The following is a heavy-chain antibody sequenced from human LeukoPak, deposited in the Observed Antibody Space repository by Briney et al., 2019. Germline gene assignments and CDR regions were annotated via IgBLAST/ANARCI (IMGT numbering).Heavy chain of an antibody. Sequence: GGSLRLSCAASGFTFSTFAMHWVRQAPGKGLEWVAFTSFDESHKSYADSVEGRFTISRDNSKKTLFLQMDNLRLDDTAMYYCAVVAGRFLPDYWGQGTLVTVSS. CDR2: TSFDESHK. V-gene: IGHV3-30-3*01. CDR3: AVVAGRFLPDY. D-gene: IGHD6-19*01. J-gene: IGHJ4*02. CDR1: GFTFSTFA.